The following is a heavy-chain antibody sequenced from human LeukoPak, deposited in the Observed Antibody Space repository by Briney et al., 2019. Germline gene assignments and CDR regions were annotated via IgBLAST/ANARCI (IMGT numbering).Heavy chain of an antibody. CDR1: GFTFSSYG. V-gene: IGHV3-30*03. CDR2: ISYDGSNK. Sequence: PAGSLRLSCAASGFTFSSYGMHWVRQAPGKGLEWVAVISYDGSNKYYADSVKGRFSSSRDNSKNTLYLQMNSLRAEDTAVYYCARGTTDFDYWGQGTLVTVSS. J-gene: IGHJ4*02. CDR3: ARGTTDFDY. D-gene: IGHD1-1*01.